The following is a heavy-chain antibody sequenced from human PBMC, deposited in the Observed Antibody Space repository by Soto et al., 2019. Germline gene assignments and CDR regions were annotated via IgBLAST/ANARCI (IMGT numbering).Heavy chain of an antibody. D-gene: IGHD5-12*01. CDR2: ISVYNGNT. CDR1: GYTFTSYG. J-gene: IGHJ1*01. V-gene: IGHV1-18*04. CDR3: SSPYDSCIHH. Sequence: ASVKVSCKASGYTFTSYGISWVRQAPGQGLEWMGWISVYNGNTDYAQKFQGRVTMTTDTSTSAAYMELRSLRSDDTAFYYCSSPYDSCIHHWFQGTLVTVSS.